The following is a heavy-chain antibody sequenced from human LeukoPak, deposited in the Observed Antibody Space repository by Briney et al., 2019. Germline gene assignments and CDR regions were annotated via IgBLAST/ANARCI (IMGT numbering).Heavy chain of an antibody. CDR1: GGSISSYY. J-gene: IGHJ3*02. CDR2: IYYSGST. V-gene: IGHV4-59*08. D-gene: IGHD3-16*02. CDR3: ARPRLSAADAFDI. Sequence: SETLSLTCTVSGGSISSYYWSWIRQPPGKGLEWIGYIYYSGSTNYNPSLKSRVTISVDTSKNQFSLKLSSVTAADTAVYYCARPRLSAADAFDIWGQGTMVTVSS.